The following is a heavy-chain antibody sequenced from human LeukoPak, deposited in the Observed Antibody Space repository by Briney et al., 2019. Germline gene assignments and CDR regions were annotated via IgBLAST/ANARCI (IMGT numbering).Heavy chain of an antibody. CDR2: IYYSGST. CDR3: ARDVKFPGGYFDC. J-gene: IGHJ4*02. D-gene: IGHD1-14*01. Sequence: SETLSLTCTVSGGSISSSSYYWGWIRQPPGKGLEWIGSIYYSGSTYYNPSLKSRVTISVDTSKNQFSLKLSSVTAADTAVYYCARDVKFPGGYFDCWGQGTLVTVSS. CDR1: GGSISSSSYY. V-gene: IGHV4-39*07.